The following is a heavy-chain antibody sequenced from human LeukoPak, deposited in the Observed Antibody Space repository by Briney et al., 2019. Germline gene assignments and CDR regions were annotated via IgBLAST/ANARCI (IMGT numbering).Heavy chain of an antibody. J-gene: IGHJ4*02. V-gene: IGHV3-7*01. Sequence: PGGSLRLSCVASGFTFSSYWMSWVRQAPGKGLEWVANIKQDGSEKYYVDSVKGRFTISRDNAKNSLYLQMDSLRAEDTAVYYCARRITMVRGVEDWGQGTLVTVSS. CDR1: GFTFSSYW. CDR3: ARRITMVRGVED. CDR2: IKQDGSEK. D-gene: IGHD3-10*01.